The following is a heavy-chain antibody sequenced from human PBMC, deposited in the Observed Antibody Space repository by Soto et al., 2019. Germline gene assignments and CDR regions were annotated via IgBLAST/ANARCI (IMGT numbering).Heavy chain of an antibody. V-gene: IGHV1-18*01. CDR3: ARSSGTTYIWFDP. J-gene: IGHJ5*02. CDR1: GYTFTSYG. Sequence: QVQLVQSGAEVKKPGASVKVSCKASGYTFTSYGISWVRQAPGQGLEWMGWISAYNGNTNYAQKLQGRVTMTTDTSTSTASMEVRSMRSDDTAVYFCARSSGTTYIWFDPWGQGTLVSVSS. D-gene: IGHD1-26*01. CDR2: ISAYNGNT.